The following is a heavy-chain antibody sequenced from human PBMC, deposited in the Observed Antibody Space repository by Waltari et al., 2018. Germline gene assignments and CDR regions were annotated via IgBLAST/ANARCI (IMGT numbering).Heavy chain of an antibody. Sequence: EVQLVESGGGLVKPGGSLRLSCAASGFTFSSYSMNWVRQAPGKGREWVSSISSSSSYIYYADSGKGRFTISRDNAKNSLYLQMNSLRAEDTAVYYCARIGREQQLAFDYWGQGTLVTVSS. V-gene: IGHV3-21*01. CDR1: GFTFSSYS. J-gene: IGHJ4*02. D-gene: IGHD6-13*01. CDR3: ARIGREQQLAFDY. CDR2: ISSSSSYI.